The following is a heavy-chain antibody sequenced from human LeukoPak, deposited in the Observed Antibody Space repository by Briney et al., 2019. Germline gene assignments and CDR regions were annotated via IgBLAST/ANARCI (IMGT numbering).Heavy chain of an antibody. D-gene: IGHD5-18*01. V-gene: IGHV3-7*03. J-gene: IGHJ4*02. CDR2: IKQDGSEK. Sequence: GGSLRLSCAASGFTFSSYWMSWVRQAPGKGLEWVANIKQDGSEKYYVDSVKGRFTISRDNSKNTLYLQMNSLRAEDTAVYYCARGGYSYGYDYWGQGTLVTVSS. CDR3: ARGGYSYGYDY. CDR1: GFTFSSYW.